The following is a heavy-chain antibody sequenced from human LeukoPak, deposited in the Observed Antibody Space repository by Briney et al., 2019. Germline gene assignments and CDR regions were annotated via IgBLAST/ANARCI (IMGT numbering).Heavy chain of an antibody. Sequence: PSETLSLTCSVSGDSISSRDYYWSWIRQPPGKGLEWIGYIYYSGSTSYNPSLKSRVTISVDTSKNQFSLKLSSVTAADTAVYYCARVQQLVRYFDYWGQGTLVTVSS. D-gene: IGHD6-13*01. J-gene: IGHJ4*02. CDR1: GDSISSRDYY. V-gene: IGHV4-30-4*08. CDR2: IYYSGST. CDR3: ARVQQLVRYFDY.